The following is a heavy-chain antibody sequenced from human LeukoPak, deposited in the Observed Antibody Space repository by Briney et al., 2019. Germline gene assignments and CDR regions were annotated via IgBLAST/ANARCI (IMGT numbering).Heavy chain of an antibody. CDR3: AKQLVGATRYFEY. D-gene: IGHD1-26*01. Sequence: GGSLRLSCAASGFTFSSHAMSWVRQTPGDGLEWVSTISTSGGITFYTDSVKGRFTISRDNSKNTPYLQMNSLRAEDTAVYYCAKQLVGATRYFEYWGQGTLVTVPS. J-gene: IGHJ4*02. V-gene: IGHV3-23*01. CDR2: ISTSGGIT. CDR1: GFTFSSHA.